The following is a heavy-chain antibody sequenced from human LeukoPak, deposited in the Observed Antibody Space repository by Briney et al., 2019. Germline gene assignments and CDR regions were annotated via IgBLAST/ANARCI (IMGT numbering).Heavy chain of an antibody. V-gene: IGHV3-23*01. CDR2: ISGSGGST. Sequence: GGSLRLSCAASGFTFSSYAMSWVRQAPGKGLEWVSAISGSGGSTYYADSVEGRFTISRDNSKNTLYLQMNSLRAEDTAVYYCTKDPPLTGGVYSAHWGQGTLVTVSS. D-gene: IGHD7-27*01. CDR3: TKDPPLTGGVYSAH. CDR1: GFTFSSYA. J-gene: IGHJ4*02.